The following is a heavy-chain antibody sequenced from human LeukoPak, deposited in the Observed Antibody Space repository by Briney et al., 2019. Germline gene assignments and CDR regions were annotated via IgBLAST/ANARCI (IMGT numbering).Heavy chain of an antibody. CDR1: GGTFSSYG. D-gene: IGHD3-16*02. CDR3: ARDLGSDRNWFDP. CDR2: IIPILGIG. Sequence: ASVKVSCKASGGTFSSYGINWVRQAPGQGLEWMGRIIPILGIGNYAQKFQGRVTITADKSTSTAYMELSSLRSEDTALYYCARDLGSDRNWFDPWGQGTLVTVSS. V-gene: IGHV1-69*04. J-gene: IGHJ5*02.